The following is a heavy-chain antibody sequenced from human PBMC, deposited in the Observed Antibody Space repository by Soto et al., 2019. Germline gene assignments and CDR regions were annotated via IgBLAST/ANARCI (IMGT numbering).Heavy chain of an antibody. J-gene: IGHJ6*02. Sequence: NPLGSLRLSCAASGFTFSDYYMSWIRQAPGKGLEWVSYISSSGSTIYYADSVKGRFTISRDNAKNSLYLQMNSLRAEDTAVYYCSSWRRYYYGMDVWGQGTTVTVSS. CDR1: GFTFSDYY. CDR3: SSWRRYYYGMDV. V-gene: IGHV3-11*01. D-gene: IGHD3-3*01. CDR2: ISSSGSTI.